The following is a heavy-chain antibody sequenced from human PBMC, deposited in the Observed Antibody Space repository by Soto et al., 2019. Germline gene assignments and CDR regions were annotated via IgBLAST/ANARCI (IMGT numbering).Heavy chain of an antibody. CDR2: IVPNVGTV. D-gene: IGHD3-3*01. CDR1: GGTLSSFINYP. CDR3: ARRDTSGFLRYFDN. Sequence: QMQLVQSGAEVKKPGSSVKVSCKASGGTLSSFINYPINWVRQAPGQGLEWMGGIVPNVGTVNYAQKSQGRVTITADKSTVTAYMGLSSLRSEDTALYYCARRDTSGFLRYFDNWGEGTLVTVSS. J-gene: IGHJ4*02. V-gene: IGHV1-69*06.